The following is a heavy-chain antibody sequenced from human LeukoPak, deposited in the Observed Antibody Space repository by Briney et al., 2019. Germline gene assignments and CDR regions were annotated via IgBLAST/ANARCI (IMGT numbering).Heavy chain of an antibody. CDR2: INHSGRT. CDR1: GGSFSGYY. V-gene: IGHV4-34*01. Sequence: PSETLSLTCAVYGGSFSGYYWRWIRQPPGKGLVWIAEINHSGRTNYNPSLRSRVTISVDTSKNPFSLKLSSVTAADTAVYYCASLGVSVRGVITKGYWGQGTLVTVSS. CDR3: ASLGVSVRGVITKGY. J-gene: IGHJ4*02. D-gene: IGHD3-10*01.